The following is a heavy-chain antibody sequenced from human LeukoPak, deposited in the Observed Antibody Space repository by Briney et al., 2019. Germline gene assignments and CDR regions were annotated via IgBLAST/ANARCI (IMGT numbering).Heavy chain of an antibody. CDR3: ARGAYYYED. D-gene: IGHD3-22*01. J-gene: IGHJ4*02. CDR2: ISSSSSTI. Sequence: PGGSLRLSCAASGFTFSSHSMNWVRQAPGKGLEWVSYISSSSSTIYYADSVKGRFTISRDNAKNSLYLQMNSLRAEDTAVYYCARGAYYYEDWGQGTLATASS. V-gene: IGHV3-48*01. CDR1: GFTFSSHS.